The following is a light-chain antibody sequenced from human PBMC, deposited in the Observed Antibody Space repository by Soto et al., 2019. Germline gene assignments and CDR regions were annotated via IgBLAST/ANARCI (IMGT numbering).Light chain of an antibody. CDR2: GAS. CDR1: HSVSSY. Sequence: EIVMTQSPVTLSVSPGERATLSCRASHSVSSYLAWYQQKRGQAPRLLIHGASTRASGIPARFSGSGSGTDFTLTISSLEPEDFAVYYCQQRSNWPLTFGGGTKVDIK. J-gene: IGKJ4*01. CDR3: QQRSNWPLT. V-gene: IGKV3-11*01.